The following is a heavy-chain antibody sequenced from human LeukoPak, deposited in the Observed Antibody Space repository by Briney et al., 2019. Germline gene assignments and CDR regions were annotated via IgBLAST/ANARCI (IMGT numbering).Heavy chain of an antibody. Sequence: ASVKVSCKASGYTFTGYYMHWVRQAPGQGLEWMGWINPNSGGTNYAQKFQGRVTMTRDTSISTAYMELSRLRPDDTAVYYCAREPPSYSSGWSYMDVWGKGTTVTISS. CDR2: INPNSGGT. J-gene: IGHJ6*03. D-gene: IGHD6-13*01. CDR1: GYTFTGYY. CDR3: AREPPSYSSGWSYMDV. V-gene: IGHV1-2*02.